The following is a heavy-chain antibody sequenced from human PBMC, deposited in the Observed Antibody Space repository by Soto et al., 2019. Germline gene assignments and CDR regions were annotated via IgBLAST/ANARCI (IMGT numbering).Heavy chain of an antibody. Sequence: ASVKVSCKASGYTFTSYGISWVRQAPGQGLEWMGWISAYNGNTNYAQKLQGRVTMTTDTSTSTAYMELRSLRSDDTAAYYCARDLGWIAAAGTSGDYWGQGTLVTVSS. J-gene: IGHJ4*02. CDR1: GYTFTSYG. CDR2: ISAYNGNT. CDR3: ARDLGWIAAAGTSGDY. V-gene: IGHV1-18*01. D-gene: IGHD6-13*01.